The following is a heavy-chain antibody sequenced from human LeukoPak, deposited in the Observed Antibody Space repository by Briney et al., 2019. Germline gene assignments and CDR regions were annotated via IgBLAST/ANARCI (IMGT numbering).Heavy chain of an antibody. CDR3: LRDYHGMDV. J-gene: IGHJ6*02. D-gene: IGHD3-16*02. CDR2: IGIVGDT. V-gene: IGHV3-13*01. Sequence: QPGGSLRLSCAASGFTVSEYDMHWVRQATGKGLEWVSAIGIVGDTYYVGSVKGRFTMSRDNASNKVHLQMNSLRDGDTGFYYCLRDYHGMDVWGQGTTVIVS. CDR1: GFTVSEYD.